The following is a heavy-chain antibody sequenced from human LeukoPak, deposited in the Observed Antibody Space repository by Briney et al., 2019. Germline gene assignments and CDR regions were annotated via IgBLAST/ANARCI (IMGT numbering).Heavy chain of an antibody. D-gene: IGHD2-2*01. V-gene: IGHV4-39*02. CDR3: ARDAMTKVFDY. CDR1: GGSISSSSYY. CDR2: IYYSGST. Sequence: PSETLSLTCTVSGGSISSSSYYWGWIRQPPGKGLEWIGSIYYSGSTYYNPSLKSRVTISVDTSKNQFSLKLSSVTAADTAVYYCARDAMTKVFDYWGQGTLVTVSS. J-gene: IGHJ4*02.